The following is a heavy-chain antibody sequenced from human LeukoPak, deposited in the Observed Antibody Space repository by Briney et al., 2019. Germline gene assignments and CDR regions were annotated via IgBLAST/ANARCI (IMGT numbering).Heavy chain of an antibody. Sequence: SETLSLTCTVSGGSISSSSYYWGWIRQPPGKGLEWIGSIYYSRSTFYNPSLKSRVTISVDTSKNQFSLKLSSVTAADTAVYYCARVMSGYSYGYPDYWGQGTLVTVSS. J-gene: IGHJ4*02. CDR2: IYYSRST. CDR1: GGSISSSSYY. V-gene: IGHV4-39*07. D-gene: IGHD5-18*01. CDR3: ARVMSGYSYGYPDY.